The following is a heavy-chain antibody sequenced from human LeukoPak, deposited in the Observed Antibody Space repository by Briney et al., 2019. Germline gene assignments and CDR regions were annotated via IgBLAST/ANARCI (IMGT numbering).Heavy chain of an antibody. V-gene: IGHV1-18*01. J-gene: IGHJ4*02. Sequence: ASVKVSCKASGYTFTSYGISWVRQAPGQGLEWMGWISAYKDKTNYAQKLQGRVTMTTDKSTSTAYMELRSLRPDDTAVHYCVRDREESIAVAGTSDYWGQGTLVTVSS. CDR1: GYTFTSYG. CDR3: VRDREESIAVAGTSDY. CDR2: ISAYKDKT. D-gene: IGHD6-19*01.